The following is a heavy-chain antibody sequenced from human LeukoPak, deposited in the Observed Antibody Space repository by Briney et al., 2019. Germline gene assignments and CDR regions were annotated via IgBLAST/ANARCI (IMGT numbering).Heavy chain of an antibody. CDR3: ASPPFASSGRHGDY. V-gene: IGHV3-21*01. CDR1: GFTFSSYS. Sequence: GGSLRLSCAASGFTFSSYSMNWVRQAPGKGLEWVSSISSSSSYIYYADSVKGRFTISRDNAKNSLYLQMNSLRAEDTAVYYCASPPFASSGRHGDYWGQGALVTVTS. CDR2: ISSSSSYI. D-gene: IGHD6-19*01. J-gene: IGHJ4*02.